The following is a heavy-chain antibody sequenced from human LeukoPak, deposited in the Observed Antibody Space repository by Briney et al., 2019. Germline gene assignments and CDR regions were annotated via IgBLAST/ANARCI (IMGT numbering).Heavy chain of an antibody. CDR1: GFTVSSNY. J-gene: IGHJ6*04. V-gene: IGHV3-53*01. Sequence: GGSLRLSCAASGFTVSSNYMSWVRQAPGKGLEWVSVIYSGGSTYYADSVKGRFTISRDNSKNTLYLQMNSLRAEDTAVYYCARDQDYYGSGSYYLLSRPYYYGMDVWGKGTTVTVPS. D-gene: IGHD3-10*01. CDR2: IYSGGST. CDR3: ARDQDYYGSGSYYLLSRPYYYGMDV.